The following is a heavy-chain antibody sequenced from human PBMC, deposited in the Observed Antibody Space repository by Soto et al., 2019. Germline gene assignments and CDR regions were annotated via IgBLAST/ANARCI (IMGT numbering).Heavy chain of an antibody. D-gene: IGHD1-20*01. CDR2: IHYNGST. J-gene: IGHJ4*02. CDR1: AYSMNSSQW. Sequence: SETLSLTCAVSAYSMNSSQWLGWIRRPPGKGLEWIGYIHYNGSTYYNPSLKSRVTMSVDRSKNQFSLKLSSVTAVDTAVYFCARSVTGSSFDYWGQGTLVTVSS. V-gene: IGHV4-28*01. CDR3: ARSVTGSSFDY.